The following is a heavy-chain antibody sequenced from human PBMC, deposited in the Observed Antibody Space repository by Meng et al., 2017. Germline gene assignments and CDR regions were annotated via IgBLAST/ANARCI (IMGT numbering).Heavy chain of an antibody. CDR2: INSYSGDT. J-gene: IGHJ5*02. CDR3: AREERGSGDS. CDR1: GYIFASYG. D-gene: IGHD3-22*01. Sequence: QVHLVQSGAEVKKPGASVKVSCKASGYIFASYGIHWVRQAPGQGLEWIGWINSYSGDTNYTQTLQGRVTLTKEPSTSTAYMELRSLRSDDTAVYYCAREERGSGDSWGQGTLVTVSS. V-gene: IGHV1-18*01.